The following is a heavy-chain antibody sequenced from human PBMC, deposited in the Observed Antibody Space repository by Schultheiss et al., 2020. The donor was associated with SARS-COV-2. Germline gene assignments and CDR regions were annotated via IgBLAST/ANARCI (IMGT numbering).Heavy chain of an antibody. V-gene: IGHV4-61*08. CDR3: ARGSLAMSPERHTTVESPYYGMDV. D-gene: IGHD5-18*01. CDR2: IYYSGST. Sequence: SETLSLTCTVSGGSISSGGYSWSWIRQPPGKGLEWIGYIYYSGSTNHNPSLKSRVTISVDTSKNQFSLKLSSVTAADTAVYYCARGSLAMSPERHTTVESPYYGMDVWGQGTTVTVSS. J-gene: IGHJ6*02. CDR1: GGSISSGGYS.